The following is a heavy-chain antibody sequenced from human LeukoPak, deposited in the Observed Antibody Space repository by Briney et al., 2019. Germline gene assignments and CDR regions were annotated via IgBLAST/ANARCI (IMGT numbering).Heavy chain of an antibody. CDR1: GYTFTGYH. CDR2: INPNSGGT. Sequence: ASVKVSCKASGYTFTGYHIHWVRQAPGQGPEWMAWINPNSGGTKYAQKFQGRVTMTRDTSARIAYMELSSLTSDDMSVYYCARGIWSTTVTAYYLDYWGQGTLVTVSS. J-gene: IGHJ4*02. D-gene: IGHD4-17*01. V-gene: IGHV1-2*02. CDR3: ARGIWSTTVTAYYLDY.